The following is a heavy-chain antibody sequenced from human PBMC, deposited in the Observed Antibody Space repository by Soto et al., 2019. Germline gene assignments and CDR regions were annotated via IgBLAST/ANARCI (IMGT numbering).Heavy chain of an antibody. CDR3: ARGPPLSGYDFWSVWSGGMDV. CDR1: GGSFSGYY. Sequence: KPSETLSLTCAVYGGSFSGYYWSWIRQPPGKGLEWIGEINHSGSTNYNPSLKSRVTISVDTSKNQFSLKLSSVTAADTAVYYCARGPPLSGYDFWSVWSGGMDVWGQGTTVTVS. V-gene: IGHV4-34*01. J-gene: IGHJ6*02. D-gene: IGHD5-12*01. CDR2: INHSGST.